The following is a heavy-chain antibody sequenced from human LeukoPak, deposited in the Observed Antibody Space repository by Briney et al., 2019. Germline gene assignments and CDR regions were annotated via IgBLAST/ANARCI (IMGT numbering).Heavy chain of an antibody. V-gene: IGHV3-30*02. CDR1: GFTFSSYG. Sequence: GGSLRLSCAASGFTFSSYGMHWVRQAPGKGLEWVAFIRYDGSNKYYADSVKGRFTISRDNSKNTLYLQMNSLRAEDTAVYYCAKDDLGSGYYSGYFDYWGQGTLVTVSS. J-gene: IGHJ4*02. CDR2: IRYDGSNK. D-gene: IGHD3-22*01. CDR3: AKDDLGSGYYSGYFDY.